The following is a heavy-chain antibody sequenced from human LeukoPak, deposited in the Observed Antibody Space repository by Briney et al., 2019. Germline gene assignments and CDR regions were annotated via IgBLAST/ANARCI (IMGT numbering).Heavy chain of an antibody. J-gene: IGHJ1*01. CDR2: ISYDGSNK. D-gene: IGHD4-17*01. Sequence: GGSLRLSCAASGFTFSSYAMHWVRQAPGKGLEWVAVISYDGSNKYYADSVKGRFTISRDNSKNTLYLQMNSLRAEDTAVYYCAKARLVSTAKPHFQHWGQGTLVTVSS. V-gene: IGHV3-30-3*01. CDR3: AKARLVSTAKPHFQH. CDR1: GFTFSSYA.